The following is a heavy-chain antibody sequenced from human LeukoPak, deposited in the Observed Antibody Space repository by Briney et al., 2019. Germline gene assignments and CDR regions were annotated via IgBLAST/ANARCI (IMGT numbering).Heavy chain of an antibody. CDR3: ASARHGDYVWDY. CDR1: GYSFTYW. CDR2: IYSGDSHT. V-gene: IGHV5-51*01. Sequence: GASLKISCKGSGYSFTYWIGWGRQMPGKGLEWMGIIYSGDSHTKYSPSFQGRVTISADKSISTAYLQWSSLEASDTAMYYCASARHGDYVWDYWGQGTLVTVSS. J-gene: IGHJ4*02. D-gene: IGHD4-17*01.